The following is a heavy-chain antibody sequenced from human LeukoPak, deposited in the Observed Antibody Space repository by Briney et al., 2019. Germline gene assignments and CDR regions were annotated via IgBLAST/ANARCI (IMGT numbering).Heavy chain of an antibody. CDR3: ARRRYDCWSGYTYYFDY. Sequence: NHGGSLHISWQCSGCPFSNYWIGWVRKLPGKGLQWMGIIFPDDSHPTNRPSFQGQVTLSTDTSIRTPYLQWSSLKASDTAMYYCARRRYDCWSGYTYYFDYWGQGTLVSDSS. CDR2: IFPDDSHP. J-gene: IGHJ4*02. CDR1: GCPFSNYW. D-gene: IGHD3-3*01. V-gene: IGHV5-51*01.